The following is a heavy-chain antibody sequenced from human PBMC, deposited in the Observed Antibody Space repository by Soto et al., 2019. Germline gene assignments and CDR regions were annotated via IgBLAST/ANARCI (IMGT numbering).Heavy chain of an antibody. D-gene: IGHD1-1*01. CDR1: GFSLSTSGMC. J-gene: IGHJ6*02. CDR2: IDWDDDK. Sequence: SGPTLVQPTQTLTLTCTFSGFSLSTSGMCVSWIRQPPGKALEWLALIDWDDDKYYSTSLKTRLTISKDTSKNQVVLTMTNMDPVDTATYYCARTHLEPVRHIGYYYYGMDVWGQGTTVTVSS. CDR3: ARTHLEPVRHIGYYYYGMDV. V-gene: IGHV2-70*01.